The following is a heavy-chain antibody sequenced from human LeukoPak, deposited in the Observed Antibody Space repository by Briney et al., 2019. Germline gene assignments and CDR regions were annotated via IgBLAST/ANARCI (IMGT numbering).Heavy chain of an antibody. D-gene: IGHD6-6*01. CDR1: GYTFTSYS. J-gene: IGHJ4*02. CDR3: ARSLAQLVPSDY. V-gene: IGHV1-2*02. CDR2: INPNSGGT. Sequence: ASVKLSCKASGYTFTSYSISWVRQAPGQGLEWMGWINPNSGGTNYAQKFQGRVTMTRDTSISTAYMELSRLRSDDTAVYYCARSLAQLVPSDYWGQGTLVTVSS.